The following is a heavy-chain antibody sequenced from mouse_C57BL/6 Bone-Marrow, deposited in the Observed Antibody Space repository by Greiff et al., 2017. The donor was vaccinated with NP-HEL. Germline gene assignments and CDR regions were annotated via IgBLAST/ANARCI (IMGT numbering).Heavy chain of an antibody. CDR1: GFTFSSYG. J-gene: IGHJ2*01. Sequence: EVMLVESGGDLVKPGGSLKLSCAASGFTFSSYGMSWVRQTPDKRLEWVATISSGGSYTYYPDSVKGRFTISRDNAKNTLYLQMSSLKSEDTAMYYCARQTITTIYFDYWGQGTTLTVSS. D-gene: IGHD1-1*01. V-gene: IGHV5-6*01. CDR2: ISSGGSYT. CDR3: ARQTITTIYFDY.